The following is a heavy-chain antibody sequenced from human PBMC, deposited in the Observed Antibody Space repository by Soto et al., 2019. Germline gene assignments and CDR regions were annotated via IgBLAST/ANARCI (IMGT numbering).Heavy chain of an antibody. J-gene: IGHJ5*02. V-gene: IGHV4-30-4*01. CDR2: IYYSGST. CDR3: ARATIVLVPAAMVSHWFDP. D-gene: IGHD2-2*01. Sequence: SETLSLTCTVSVGSISSGDYYWSWIRQHPGKGLEWIGYIYYSGSTYYNPSLKSRGTISVDTSKNQFSLKLSSVTAADTAVYYCARATIVLVPAAMVSHWFDPWGQGTLVTVSS. CDR1: VGSISSGDYY.